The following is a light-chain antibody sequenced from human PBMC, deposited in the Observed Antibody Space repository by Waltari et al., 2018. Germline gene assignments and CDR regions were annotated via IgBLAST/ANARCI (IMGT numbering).Light chain of an antibody. CDR3: HQYYSLPFT. J-gene: IGKJ3*01. V-gene: IGKV1-5*03. CDR2: KTS. CDR1: QSVSSF. Sequence: DIQMTQSPSTLSASVGDIVTITCRASQSVSSFLAWYRQKPGRAPNLLIYKTSTLGSGVPSRFSGSGSETEFTLTISSLQPDDFATYYCHQYYSLPFTFGPGTKVDV.